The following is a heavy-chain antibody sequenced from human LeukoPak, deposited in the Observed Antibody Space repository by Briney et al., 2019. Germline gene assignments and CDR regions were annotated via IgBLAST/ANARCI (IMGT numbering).Heavy chain of an antibody. V-gene: IGHV1-46*01. J-gene: IGHJ5*02. Sequence: ASVKVSCKASGYTFTSYYMHWVRQAPGQGLEWMGIINPSGGSTSYAQKFQGRVTMTRDTSTSTVYMELSSLRSEDTAVYYCARDSPRDGYFNWFDPWGQGTLVTVSS. CDR3: ARDSPRDGYFNWFDP. CDR2: INPSGGST. CDR1: GYTFTSYY. D-gene: IGHD5-24*01.